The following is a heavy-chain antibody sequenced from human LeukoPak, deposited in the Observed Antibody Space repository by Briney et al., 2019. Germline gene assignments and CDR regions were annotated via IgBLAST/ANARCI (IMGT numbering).Heavy chain of an antibody. Sequence: GGSLRLSCAASGFPFSDYWMSWVRQAPGKGLEWVANINQGGSQQYYVDSVKGRFTISRDNAKNSLYLQMNSLRAEDTAIYYCANGGKRGPGWFDPWGQGTLVTVSS. CDR1: GFPFSDYW. CDR3: ANGGKRGPGWFDP. V-gene: IGHV3-7*01. D-gene: IGHD4-23*01. CDR2: INQGGSQQ. J-gene: IGHJ5*02.